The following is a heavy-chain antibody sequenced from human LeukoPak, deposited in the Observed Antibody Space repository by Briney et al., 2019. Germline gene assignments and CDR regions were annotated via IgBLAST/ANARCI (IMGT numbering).Heavy chain of an antibody. V-gene: IGHV4-34*01. CDR3: ARDLSGSYWEGWDY. Sequence: SETLSLTCAVYGGSFSGYYWSWIRQPPGKGLEWIGEINHSGSTNYNPSLKSRVTISVDTSKNQFSLKLSSVTAADTAVYYCARDLSGSYWEGWDYWGQGTLVTVSS. CDR2: INHSGST. J-gene: IGHJ4*02. CDR1: GGSFSGYY. D-gene: IGHD1-26*01.